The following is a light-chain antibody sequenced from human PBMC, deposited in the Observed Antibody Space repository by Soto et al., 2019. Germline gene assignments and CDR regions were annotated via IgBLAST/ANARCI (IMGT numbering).Light chain of an antibody. Sequence: QSVLTQPASVSGSPGQSITISCTGTSSDVGGYNYVSWYQQHPGKAPKLMIYDVSNRPSGVSIRFSASKSGNTASLTISGLQAEYEADYYSSSYTSGSTYVFGTGTKVTVL. CDR1: SSDVGGYNY. J-gene: IGLJ1*01. CDR2: DVS. V-gene: IGLV2-14*01. CDR3: SSYTSGSTYV.